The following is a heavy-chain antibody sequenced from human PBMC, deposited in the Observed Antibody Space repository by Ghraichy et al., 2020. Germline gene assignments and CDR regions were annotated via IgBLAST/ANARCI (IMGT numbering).Heavy chain of an antibody. CDR1: GFTFSTYE. CDR3: ARAPGIARDY. D-gene: IGHD6-13*01. J-gene: IGHJ4*02. V-gene: IGHV3-48*03. Sequence: GESLNISCAASGFTFSTYEMNWVRQAPGKGLEWVSYITSGGSSIHYADSVKGRFTVSRDNAKNSLYLQMNSLRAEDTAVYYCARAPGIARDYWGQGTLVTVSS. CDR2: ITSGGSSI.